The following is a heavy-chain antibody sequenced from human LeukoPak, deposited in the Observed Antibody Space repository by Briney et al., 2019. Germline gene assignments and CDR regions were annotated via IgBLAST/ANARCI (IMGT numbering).Heavy chain of an antibody. V-gene: IGHV3-53*01. J-gene: IGHJ4*02. Sequence: GGSLRLSCAASGFTVDSNYLSWVRQAPEKGLEWVSTIYTGGNTYYAASVKGRFTISRDFSKNTVFLHMNSLRVEDTAMYYCARGDDSGYYNYFDYWGQGALVTVSS. CDR1: GFTVDSNY. D-gene: IGHD3-3*01. CDR3: ARGDDSGYYNYFDY. CDR2: IYTGGNT.